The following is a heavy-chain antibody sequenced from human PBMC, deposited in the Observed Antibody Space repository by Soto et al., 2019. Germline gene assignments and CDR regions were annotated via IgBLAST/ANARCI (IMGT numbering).Heavy chain of an antibody. CDR1: GFTVSSNY. D-gene: IGHD6-19*01. J-gene: IGHJ6*02. CDR3: ASSIAVAGDYYYGMDV. CDR2: IYSGGST. V-gene: IGHV3-53*01. Sequence: EVQLVESGGGLIQPGGSLRLSCAASGFTVSSNYMSWVRQAPGKGLEWVSVIYSGGSTYYADSVKGRFTISRDNSKNTLYLQMNSLRAVDTAVYYCASSIAVAGDYYYGMDVWGQGTTVTVSS.